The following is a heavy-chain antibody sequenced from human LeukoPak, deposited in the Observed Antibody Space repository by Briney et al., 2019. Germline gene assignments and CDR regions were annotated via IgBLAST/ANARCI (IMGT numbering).Heavy chain of an antibody. CDR1: GGSFSGYY. CDR3: ARRGSTGYYYYYMDV. CDR2: IYHSGST. J-gene: IGHJ6*03. V-gene: IGHV4-34*01. Sequence: SETLSLTCGVSGGSFSGYYWSWIRQPPGKGLEWIGEIYHSGSTNYNPSLKSRVTISVDTSKNQFSLKLSSVTAADTAVYYCARRGSTGYYYYYMDVWGKGTTVTISS. D-gene: IGHD2-2*01.